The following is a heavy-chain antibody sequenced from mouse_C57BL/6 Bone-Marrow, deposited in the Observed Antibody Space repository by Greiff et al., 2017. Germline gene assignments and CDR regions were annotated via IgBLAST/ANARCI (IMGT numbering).Heavy chain of an antibody. J-gene: IGHJ2*01. Sequence: QVQLKQPGAELVKPGASVQLSCTASGYTFTSYWMPWVKQRPGQGLEWIGMIHPNSGSTNYHEKFKSKATLSVDKSSSTAYMQLSSLTSADSAVYYCARPYYYGSSYPYYFDYWGQGTTLTVSS. CDR2: IHPNSGST. CDR1: GYTFTSYW. CDR3: ARPYYYGSSYPYYFDY. D-gene: IGHD1-1*01. V-gene: IGHV1-64*01.